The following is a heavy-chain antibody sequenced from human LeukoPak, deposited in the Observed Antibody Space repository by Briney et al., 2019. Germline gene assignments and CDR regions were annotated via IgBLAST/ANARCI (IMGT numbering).Heavy chain of an antibody. CDR1: GYTFTGYY. CDR3: AKDFRPQWELLWSGAFDI. Sequence: ASVKVSCKASGYTFTGYYMHWVRQAPGQGLEWMGRINPNSGGTNYAQKFQGRVTMTRDTSISTAYMELSRLRSDDTAVYYCAKDFRPQWELLWSGAFDIWGQGTMVTVSS. D-gene: IGHD1-26*01. CDR2: INPNSGGT. J-gene: IGHJ3*02. V-gene: IGHV1-2*02.